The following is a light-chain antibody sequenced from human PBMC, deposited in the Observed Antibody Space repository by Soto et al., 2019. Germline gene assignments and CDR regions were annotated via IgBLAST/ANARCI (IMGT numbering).Light chain of an antibody. Sequence: EIVMTQSPATLSVSPGGRATLSCRASQTISGTLAWYQQKPGQAPRLLIHGASTRATGFPARFSGSGSGKEFTLTIISLRSEDFAVYYCQQYDHWPWTFGQGTKVEIK. CDR1: QTISGT. CDR3: QQYDHWPWT. CDR2: GAS. J-gene: IGKJ1*01. V-gene: IGKV3-15*01.